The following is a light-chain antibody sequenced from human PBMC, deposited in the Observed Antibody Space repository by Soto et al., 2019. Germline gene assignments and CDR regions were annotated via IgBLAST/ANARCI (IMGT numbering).Light chain of an antibody. V-gene: IGKV3-15*01. CDR3: QQYNDWPPIT. CDR2: YAS. J-gene: IGKJ5*01. Sequence: EIMMTQSPATLSVSPGESATLSCRASQSVRNNLAWYQHKPGQAPRLLIYYASTRATGIPARFSGSESGTEFTLTISSLQSEDFALYYCQQYNDWPPITFGQGTRLEIK. CDR1: QSVRNN.